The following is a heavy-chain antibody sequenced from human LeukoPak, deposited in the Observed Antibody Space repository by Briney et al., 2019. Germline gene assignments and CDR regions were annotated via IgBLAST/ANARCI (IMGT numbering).Heavy chain of an antibody. CDR2: ISYDGSNK. CDR1: GFTFSSYG. CDR3: ARDLHTTGDY. Sequence: PTGRSLRLSCAASGFTFSSYGMHWVRQAPGKGLEWVAVISYDGSNKYYEDSVKGRFTISRDNSKNTLYLQMNSLRADDTAVYYCARDLHTTGDYRGQGTLVTVSS. J-gene: IGHJ4*02. V-gene: IGHV3-30*03. D-gene: IGHD1-1*01.